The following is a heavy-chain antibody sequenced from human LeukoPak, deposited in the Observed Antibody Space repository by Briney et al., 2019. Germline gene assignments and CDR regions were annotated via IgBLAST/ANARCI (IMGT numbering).Heavy chain of an antibody. CDR1: GFTLSSYR. Sequence: GGSLRLSCAASGFTLSSYRMNWVRQAPGKGLEWVSYIRSSSSTIYYADSVKGRFTISSDNAKNSLYLQMNTLRDEDTAVYFCARDSGNAFDTWGQGTMVTVSS. V-gene: IGHV3-48*02. CDR3: ARDSGNAFDT. CDR2: IRSSSSTI. J-gene: IGHJ3*02.